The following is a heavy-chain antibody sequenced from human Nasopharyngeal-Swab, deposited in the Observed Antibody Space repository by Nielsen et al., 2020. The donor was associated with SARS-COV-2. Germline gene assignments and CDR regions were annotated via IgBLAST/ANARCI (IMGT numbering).Heavy chain of an antibody. CDR3: ARTYGGNYEYFQH. V-gene: IGHV4-59*12. D-gene: IGHD4-23*01. J-gene: IGHJ1*01. CDR1: GGSMSGYY. CDR2: IYYSGST. Sequence: SETLSLTCTVSGGSMSGYYWTWIRQPPGKGLEWIGYIYYSGSTNYNPSLKSRVTISVDTSKNQFSLKLSSVTAADTAVYYCARTYGGNYEYFQHWGQGTLVTVSS.